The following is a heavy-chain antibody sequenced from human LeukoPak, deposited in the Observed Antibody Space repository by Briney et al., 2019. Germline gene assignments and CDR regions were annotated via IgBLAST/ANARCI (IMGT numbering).Heavy chain of an antibody. CDR3: AKLLGMYSGNSNFDY. D-gene: IGHD1-26*01. V-gene: IGHV3-74*01. J-gene: IGHJ4*02. CDR1: GFTFSSYW. Sequence: PGGSLRLSCAASGFTFSSYWMHWVRQAPGKGLVWVSRISSDGSSTNYADSVKGRFTISRDNSKNTLYVQMNSLRAEDTAVYYCAKLLGMYSGNSNFDYWGQGTLVTVSS. CDR2: ISSDGSST.